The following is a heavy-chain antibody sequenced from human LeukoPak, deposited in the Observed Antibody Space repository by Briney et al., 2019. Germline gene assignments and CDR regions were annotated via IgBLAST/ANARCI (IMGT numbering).Heavy chain of an antibody. V-gene: IGHV3-23*01. CDR2: ISGSGGSK. D-gene: IGHD3-9*01. Sequence: GGSLRLSCAASGFTFSSYAMSWVRQAPGKGLEWVSAISGSGGSKYYADSVKGRFTISRDNSKNSLFLQMNSLRVEDTALYYCSKSGDYDVLTGYYDSDFWGQGTLVTVSA. J-gene: IGHJ4*02. CDR3: SKSGDYDVLTGYYDSDF. CDR1: GFTFSSYA.